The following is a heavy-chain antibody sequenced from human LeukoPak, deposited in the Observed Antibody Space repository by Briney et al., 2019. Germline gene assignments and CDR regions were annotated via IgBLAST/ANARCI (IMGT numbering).Heavy chain of an antibody. CDR1: GGTFSSYA. CDR3: ARDMGFLEWLPFH. Sequence: GASVKVSCKASGGTFSSYAISWVRQAPGQGLEWMGGIIPIFGTANYAQKFQGRVTITTDESTSTAYMELSSLRSEDTAVYYCARDMGFLEWLPFHWGQGTLVTVSS. D-gene: IGHD3-3*01. CDR2: IIPIFGTA. J-gene: IGHJ4*02. V-gene: IGHV1-69*05.